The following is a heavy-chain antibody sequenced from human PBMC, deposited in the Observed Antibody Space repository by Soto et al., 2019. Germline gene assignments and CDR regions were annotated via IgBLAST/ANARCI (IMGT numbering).Heavy chain of an antibody. CDR3: ARRSPSDYCYYLAV. CDR1: GGSISNYY. CDR2: IYYSGST. Sequence: SETLSLTCTVSGGSISNYYWNWIRQPPGKGLEWIGYIYYSGSTNYNPSLKSRVTISVDTSKNQFSLKLSSVTAADTAVYYCARRSPSDYCYYLAVWGKRTTVTVSS. D-gene: IGHD2-2*01. J-gene: IGHJ6*03. V-gene: IGHV4-59*08.